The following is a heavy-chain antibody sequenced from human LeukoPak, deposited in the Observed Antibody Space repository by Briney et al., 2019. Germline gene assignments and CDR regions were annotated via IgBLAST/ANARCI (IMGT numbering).Heavy chain of an antibody. J-gene: IGHJ4*02. CDR1: AYSISSGYY. Sequence: SETLSLTCTVSAYSISSGYYLGWIRQPPGKGLEWIGSIYHSGSTYYNPSLKSRVTISLDTSKNQCSLKLSSVTAADTAVYYCARATAGTTLFEGIDYWGQGTLVTVSS. CDR2: IYHSGST. V-gene: IGHV4-38-2*02. D-gene: IGHD1-1*01. CDR3: ARATAGTTLFEGIDY.